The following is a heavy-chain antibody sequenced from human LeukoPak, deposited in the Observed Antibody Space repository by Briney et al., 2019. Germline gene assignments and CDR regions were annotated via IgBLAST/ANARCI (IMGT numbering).Heavy chain of an antibody. V-gene: IGHV3-33*01. J-gene: IGHJ4*02. CDR3: ARDEGIQLWGGFDY. D-gene: IGHD5-18*01. Sequence: QPGGSLRLSCAASGFTFSSYGMHWVRQAPGKGLEWVAVIWYDGSNKYYADSVKGRFTISRDNSKNTLYLQMNSLRAEDTAVYYCARDEGIQLWGGFDYWGQGTLVTVSS. CDR2: IWYDGSNK. CDR1: GFTFSSYG.